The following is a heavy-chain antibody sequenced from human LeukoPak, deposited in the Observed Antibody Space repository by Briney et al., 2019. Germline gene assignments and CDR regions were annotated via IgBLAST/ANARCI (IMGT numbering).Heavy chain of an antibody. Sequence: TSETLSLTCTVSGGSISSGGYYWSWIRQHPGKGLEWIGYIYYSGSTYYNPSLKRRVTISVDTSKNQFSLKLSSVTAADTAVYYCARARRAGTTFGALGYWGQGTLVTVSS. D-gene: IGHD1-7*01. CDR2: IYYSGST. J-gene: IGHJ4*02. CDR3: ARARRAGTTFGALGY. CDR1: GGSISSGGYY. V-gene: IGHV4-31*03.